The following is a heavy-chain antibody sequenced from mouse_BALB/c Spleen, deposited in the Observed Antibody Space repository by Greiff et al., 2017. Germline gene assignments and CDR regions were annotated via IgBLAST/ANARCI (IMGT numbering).Heavy chain of an antibody. J-gene: IGHJ1*01. CDR3: ARGAYYRYDDWYFDV. CDR1: GYSITSDYA. D-gene: IGHD2-14*01. CDR2: ISYSGST. Sequence: VQLKESGPGLVKPSQSLSLTCTVTGYSITSDYAWNWIRQFPGNKLEWMGYISYSGSTSYNPSLKSRISITRDTSKNQFFLQLNSVTTEDTATYYCARGAYYRYDDWYFDVWGAGTTVTVSS. V-gene: IGHV3-2*02.